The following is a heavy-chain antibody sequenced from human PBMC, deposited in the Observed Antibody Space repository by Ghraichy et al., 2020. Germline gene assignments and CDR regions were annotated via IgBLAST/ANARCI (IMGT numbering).Heavy chain of an antibody. CDR3: ARDMSRRDSSGYYPGGGDYYYYGMDV. CDR1: GYTFTSYA. D-gene: IGHD3-22*01. J-gene: IGHJ6*02. CDR2: INAGNGNT. V-gene: IGHV1-3*01. Sequence: ASVKVSCKASGYTFTSYAMHWVRQAPGQRLEWMGWINAGNGNTKYSQKFQGRVTITRDTSASTAYMELSSLRSEDTAVYYCARDMSRRDSSGYYPGGGDYYYYGMDVWGQGTTVTVSS.